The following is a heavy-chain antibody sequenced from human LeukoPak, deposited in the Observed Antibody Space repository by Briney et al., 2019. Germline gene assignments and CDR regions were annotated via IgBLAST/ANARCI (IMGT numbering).Heavy chain of an antibody. CDR3: VRQFAS. CDR2: VSGSGSTE. V-gene: IGHV3-48*01. Sequence: PGGSLRLSCAASGFTFGDHIMNWVRQLPGERLEWVAYVSGSGSTEYYADSVKGRFTVSRDNGKSSLYLQMNSLRVEDTALYYCVRQFASWGQGTLVTVSS. J-gene: IGHJ4*02. CDR1: GFTFGDHI.